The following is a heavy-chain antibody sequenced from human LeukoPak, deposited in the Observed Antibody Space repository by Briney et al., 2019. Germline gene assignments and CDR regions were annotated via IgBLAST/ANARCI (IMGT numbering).Heavy chain of an antibody. D-gene: IGHD3-10*01. V-gene: IGHV3-21*01. J-gene: IGHJ4*02. CDR3: ARASGRVVRGVISDPFDY. Sequence: GGSLRLSCAASGFTFSSYSMNWVRQAPGKGLEWVSSISSSSSYIYYADSVKGRFTISRDNAKNSLYLQMNSLRAEDTAVYYCARASGRVVRGVISDPFDYWGQGTLVTVSS. CDR1: GFTFSSYS. CDR2: ISSSSSYI.